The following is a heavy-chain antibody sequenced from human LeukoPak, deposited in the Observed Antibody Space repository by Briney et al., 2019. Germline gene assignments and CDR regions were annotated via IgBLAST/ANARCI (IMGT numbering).Heavy chain of an antibody. Sequence: ASVKVSCKASGYTFTGYYMHWVRQAPGQGLEWMGWINPNSGGTNYAQKFQGRVTMTRDTSISTAYMELSRLRSDDTAVYYCARDLGWELPGYYYYMDVWGKGTTVTISS. CDR2: INPNSGGT. CDR3: ARDLGWELPGYYYYMDV. J-gene: IGHJ6*03. V-gene: IGHV1-2*02. CDR1: GYTFTGYY. D-gene: IGHD1-26*01.